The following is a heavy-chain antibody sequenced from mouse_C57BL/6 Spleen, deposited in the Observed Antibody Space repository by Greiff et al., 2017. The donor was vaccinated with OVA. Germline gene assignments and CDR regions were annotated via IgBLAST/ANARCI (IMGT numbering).Heavy chain of an antibody. V-gene: IGHV1-69*01. CDR2: IDPSDSYT. J-gene: IGHJ3*01. CDR1: GYTFTSYW. Sequence: QVQLQQSGAELVMPGASVKLSCKASGYTFTSYWMHWVKQRPGQGLEWIGEIDPSDSYTNYNQKFKGKSTLTVDKSSSTAYMQLSSLTSEDSAVYYCAVCGNSAGYPGWFAYWGQGTLVTVSA. CDR3: AVCGNSAGYPGWFAY. D-gene: IGHD3-2*02.